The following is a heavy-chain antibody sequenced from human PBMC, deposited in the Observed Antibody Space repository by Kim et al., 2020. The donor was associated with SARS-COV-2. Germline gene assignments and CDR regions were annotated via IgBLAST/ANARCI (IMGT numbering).Heavy chain of an antibody. J-gene: IGHJ2*01. D-gene: IGHD3-22*01. V-gene: IGHV3-33*01. CDR3: ARFALYYYYDSSGYYYGYFDL. CDR2: IWYDGSNK. Sequence: GGSLRLSCAASGFTFSSYAMHWVRQAPGKGLEWVAVIWYDGSNKYYADSVKGRFTISRDNSKNTLYLQMNSLRAEDTAVYYCARFALYYYYDSSGYYYGYFDLWGRGTLVTVSS. CDR1: GFTFSSYA.